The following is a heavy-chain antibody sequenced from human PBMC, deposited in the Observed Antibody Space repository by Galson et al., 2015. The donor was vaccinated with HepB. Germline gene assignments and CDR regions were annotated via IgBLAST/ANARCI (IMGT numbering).Heavy chain of an antibody. CDR3: GRGDEWYRSAGVPF. CDR2: MNPKSSNT. V-gene: IGHV1-8*01. CDR1: GYSFTSFD. Sequence: SVKVSCKASGYSFTSFDINWLRQATEQGLEWMGWMNPKSSNTGYAQKFQGRVTMTRNTSITTAYMELRGLTSEDTAVYYCGRGDEWYRSAGVPFWGQGTLVTVSS. J-gene: IGHJ4*02. D-gene: IGHD3-3*01.